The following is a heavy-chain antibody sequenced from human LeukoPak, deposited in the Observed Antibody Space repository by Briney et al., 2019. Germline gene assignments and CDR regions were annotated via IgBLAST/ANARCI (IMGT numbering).Heavy chain of an antibody. J-gene: IGHJ5*02. CDR1: GYSISSGYY. V-gene: IGHV4-38-2*02. CDR3: ARDRSAFDP. D-gene: IGHD2-15*01. CDR2: IYQSGST. Sequence: SETLSLTCTVSGYSISSGYYWGWIRQPPGQGLEWIGSIYQSGSTSYNPSLKSRVTISVDTSRNQFSLKLSSVTAADTAVYYCARDRSAFDPWGQGTLVTVSS.